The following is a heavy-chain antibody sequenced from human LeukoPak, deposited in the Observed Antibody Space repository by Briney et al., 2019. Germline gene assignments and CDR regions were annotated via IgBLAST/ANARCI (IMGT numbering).Heavy chain of an antibody. CDR3: ARDVATMVRGVIISYFDY. CDR2: IYHSGST. Sequence: GSLRLSCAAFGFTFSSYGMSWVRQAPGKGLEWIGSIYHSGSTYYNPSLKSRVTISVDTSKNQFSLKLSSVTAADTAVYYCARDVATMVRGVIISYFDYWGQGTLVTVSS. V-gene: IGHV4-38-2*02. D-gene: IGHD3-10*01. CDR1: GFTFSSYG. J-gene: IGHJ4*02.